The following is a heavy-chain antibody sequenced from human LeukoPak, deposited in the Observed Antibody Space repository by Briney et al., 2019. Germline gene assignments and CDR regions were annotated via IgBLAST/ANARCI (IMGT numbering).Heavy chain of an antibody. D-gene: IGHD3-16*01. V-gene: IGHV3-53*01. Sequence: GGSLRLSCAASGFTVSGTHMSWVRQAPGKGLEWLSAMYTGGTTYYADSVKGRFTISRDNSRNTLFLHMSSLRADDTAVYYCAKDEATSGGGLASWGQGTLVTVSS. CDR2: MYTGGTT. CDR3: AKDEATSGGGLAS. CDR1: GFTVSGTH. J-gene: IGHJ4*02.